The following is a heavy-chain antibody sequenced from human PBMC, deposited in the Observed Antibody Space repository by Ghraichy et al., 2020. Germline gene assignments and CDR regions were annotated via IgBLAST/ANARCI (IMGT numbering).Heavy chain of an antibody. V-gene: IGHV4-34*01. CDR1: GGSFSGYY. Sequence: SETLSLTCAVYGGSFSGYYWSWIRQLPGKGLEWIGEINHSGSTNYNPSLKSRVTISVDTSKNQFSLKLSSVTAADTAVYYCARDGGDGYNYEYFQHWGQGTLVTVSS. CDR2: INHSGST. CDR3: ARDGGDGYNYEYFQH. D-gene: IGHD5-24*01. J-gene: IGHJ1*01.